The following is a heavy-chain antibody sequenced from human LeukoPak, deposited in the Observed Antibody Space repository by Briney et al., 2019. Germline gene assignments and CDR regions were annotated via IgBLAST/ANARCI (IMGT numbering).Heavy chain of an antibody. D-gene: IGHD6-6*01. Sequence: ASVKVSCKASGYTFTSYGISWVRQAPGQGLEWMGWISAYNGNTNYAQKFQGRVTMTRDTSISTAYMELSRLRSDDTAVYYCARGEYSSSSPSYYYYYYMDVWGKGTTVTVSS. CDR1: GYTFTSYG. CDR2: ISAYNGNT. J-gene: IGHJ6*03. CDR3: ARGEYSSSSPSYYYYYYMDV. V-gene: IGHV1-18*01.